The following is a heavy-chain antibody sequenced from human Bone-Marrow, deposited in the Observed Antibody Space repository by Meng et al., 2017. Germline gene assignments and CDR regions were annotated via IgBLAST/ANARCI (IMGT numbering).Heavy chain of an antibody. D-gene: IGHD2-21*02. CDR3: ASSYCGGDCYSGSLYYYYYGMDV. CDR2: IIPIFGTA. J-gene: IGHJ6*02. V-gene: IGHV1-69*13. Sequence: SVQVSCKASGGTFSSYAISWVRQAPGHGLEWMGGIIPIFGTANYAQKFKGRVTITADESTSTAHMELSSLRSEDTAVYYCASSYCGGDCYSGSLYYYYYGMDVWGQGTTVTVSS. CDR1: GGTFSSYA.